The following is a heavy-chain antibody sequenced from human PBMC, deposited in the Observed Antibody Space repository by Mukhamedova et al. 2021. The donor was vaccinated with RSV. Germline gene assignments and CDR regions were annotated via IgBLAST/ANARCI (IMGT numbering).Heavy chain of an antibody. D-gene: IGHD2-2*02. V-gene: IGHV1-18*01. CDR3: ARDMTPAAISWFDP. Sequence: GESPGQGLEWMGWISAYNGNTNYAQKLQGRVTMTTDTSTSTAYMELRSLRSDDTAGYYCARDMTPAAISWFDPWGQG. CDR2: ISAYNGNT. J-gene: IGHJ5*02.